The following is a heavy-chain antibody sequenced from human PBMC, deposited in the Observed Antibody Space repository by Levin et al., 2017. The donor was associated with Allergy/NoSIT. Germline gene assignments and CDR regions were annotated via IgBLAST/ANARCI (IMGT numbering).Heavy chain of an antibody. J-gene: IGHJ3*02. CDR2: IYYSGST. V-gene: IGHV4-59*01. D-gene: IGHD3-16*02. Sequence: SETLSLTCTVSGGSISSYYWSWIRQPPGKGLEWIGYIYYSGSTNYNPSLKSRVTISVDTSKNQFSLKLSSVTAADTAVYYCARESLLAVWGSYRAFDIWGQGTMVTVSS. CDR1: GGSISSYY. CDR3: ARESLLAVWGSYRAFDI.